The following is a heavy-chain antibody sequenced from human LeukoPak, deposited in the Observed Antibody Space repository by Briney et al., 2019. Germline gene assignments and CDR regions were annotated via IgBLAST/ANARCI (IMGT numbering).Heavy chain of an antibody. CDR2: ISAYNGNT. CDR3: ARGGSGSYPLDY. CDR1: GYTFTSYG. Sequence: ASVKVSCKASGYTFTSYGISWVRQAPGQGLEWMGWISAYNGNTNYAQKFQGRVTITADKSTSTAYMELSSLRSEDTAVYYCARGGSGSYPLDYWGQGTLVTVSS. V-gene: IGHV1-18*01. J-gene: IGHJ4*02. D-gene: IGHD3-10*01.